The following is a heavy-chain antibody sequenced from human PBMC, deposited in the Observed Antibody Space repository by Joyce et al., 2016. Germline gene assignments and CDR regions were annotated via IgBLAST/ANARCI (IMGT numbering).Heavy chain of an antibody. D-gene: IGHD3-3*01. CDR1: GGSVRGYY. V-gene: IGHV4-59*02. CDR2: IYYNGRT. Sequence: QVQLQESGPGLVKPSETLSLSCTVSGGSVRGYYWSWIRQSPGKGLEWIGNIYYNGRTNYNPSLKSRVIISVDTSKNQFFLRLTSMTAADTALYYCARDSPYEDYYYGMDVWGQGTTVIVSS. J-gene: IGHJ6*02. CDR3: ARDSPYEDYYYGMDV.